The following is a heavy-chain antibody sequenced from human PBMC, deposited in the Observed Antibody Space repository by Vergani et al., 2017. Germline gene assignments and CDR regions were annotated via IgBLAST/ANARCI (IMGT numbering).Heavy chain of an antibody. CDR3: AKGRRGYGYGSSDY. V-gene: IGHV3-23*01. CDR2: ISGSGGST. D-gene: IGHD5-18*01. CDR1: GFTFSSYA. J-gene: IGHJ4*02. Sequence: EVQLLESGGGLVQPGGSLRLSCAASGFTFSSYAMSWVRQAPGKGLEWVSAISGSGGSTYYADSVKGRFTISRDNSKNTLYLQINSLRAEDTAVYCCAKGRRGYGYGSSDYWGQGTLVTVSS.